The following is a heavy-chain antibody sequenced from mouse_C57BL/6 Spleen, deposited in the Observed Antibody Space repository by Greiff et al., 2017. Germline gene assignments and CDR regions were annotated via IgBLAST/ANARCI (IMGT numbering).Heavy chain of an antibody. CDR1: GYTFTSYG. D-gene: IGHD1-1*01. CDR3: ARGSTTVVVDY. CDR2: IYPRSGNT. J-gene: IGHJ2*01. Sequence: QVQLQESGAELARPGASVKLSCKASGYTFTSYGISWVKQRPGQGLEWIGEIYPRSGNTYYNEKFKGKATLTADKSSSTAYLELRGLTSEDSAVYFCARGSTTVVVDYWGQGTTLTVSS. V-gene: IGHV1-81*01.